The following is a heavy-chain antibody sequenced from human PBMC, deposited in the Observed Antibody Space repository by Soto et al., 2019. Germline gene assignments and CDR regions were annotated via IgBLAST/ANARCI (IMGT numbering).Heavy chain of an antibody. J-gene: IGHJ5*02. D-gene: IGHD3-3*01. Sequence: SGTLSLTCTVSGGSLSTYYWSWIRQPPGKGLEWIGYIYNSGSTNYNPSLKSRATISADTSKSQFSLKLTSMTAADTAVFYCARAKRSFAVLTPYKWFAPWGQGTLVTVSP. CDR1: GGSLSTYY. V-gene: IGHV4-59*01. CDR3: ARAKRSFAVLTPYKWFAP. CDR2: IYNSGST.